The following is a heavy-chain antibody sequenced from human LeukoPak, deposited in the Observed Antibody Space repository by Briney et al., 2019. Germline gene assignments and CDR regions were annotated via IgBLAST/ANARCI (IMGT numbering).Heavy chain of an antibody. CDR2: ISAGGRT. D-gene: IGHD4/OR15-4a*01. J-gene: IGHJ5*02. Sequence: SETLSLTCAISGASIASGSYHWDWIRQPAGSRPEYIGRISAGGRTNYNPSLKSRLTISMDTSKNHVSPRLSSVTAADTALYYCTRGGHDYGGSFDPWGQGILVTVSS. V-gene: IGHV4-61*02. CDR1: GASIASGSYH. CDR3: TRGGHDYGGSFDP.